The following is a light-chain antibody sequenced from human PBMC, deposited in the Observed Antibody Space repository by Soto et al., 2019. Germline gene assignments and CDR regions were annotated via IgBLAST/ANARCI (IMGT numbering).Light chain of an antibody. CDR1: SSDVGGYIS. V-gene: IGLV2-14*01. Sequence: QSALTQPASVSGSLGQSITISCTGTSSDVGGYISVSWYQQHPGKAPKLVIYEVSHRPSGVSDRFSASKSGNTASLTISGLQAEDEADYYCSSYTSSSTYVFGAGTKVTVL. CDR2: EVS. J-gene: IGLJ1*01. CDR3: SSYTSSSTYV.